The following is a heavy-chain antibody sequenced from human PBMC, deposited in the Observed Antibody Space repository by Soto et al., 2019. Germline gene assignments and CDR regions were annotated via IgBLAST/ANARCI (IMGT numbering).Heavy chain of an antibody. Sequence: PGGSLRLSCAASGSTFSSYAMSWVRQAPGRGLEWVSAISGSGGSTYYADSVKGRFTISRDNSKNTLYLQMNSLRAEDTAVYYCAKPYYDFWSGYHDAFDIWGQGTMVTVSS. CDR2: ISGSGGST. CDR3: AKPYYDFWSGYHDAFDI. V-gene: IGHV3-23*01. CDR1: GSTFSSYA. D-gene: IGHD3-3*01. J-gene: IGHJ3*02.